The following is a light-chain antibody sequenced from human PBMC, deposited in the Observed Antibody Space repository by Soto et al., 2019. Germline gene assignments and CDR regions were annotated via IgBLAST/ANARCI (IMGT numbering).Light chain of an antibody. Sequence: EIVLTQSPGTLSLSPGERATLSCRASQTISSSFLAWYQQKPGPAPRLLIYRASRRAPGIPDRFSGRGSWTDFTLPISRLEPEDFEVYYCHQFGSSPLDTFGPGTKVEIK. CDR3: HQFGSSPLDT. CDR1: QTISSSF. J-gene: IGKJ3*01. V-gene: IGKV3-20*01. CDR2: RAS.